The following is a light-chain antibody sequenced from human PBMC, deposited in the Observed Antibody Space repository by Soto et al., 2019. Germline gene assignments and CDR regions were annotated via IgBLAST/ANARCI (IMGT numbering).Light chain of an antibody. V-gene: IGKV3-15*01. CDR3: QQYNNWPPVT. Sequence: EIVMTQSPATLSVSPGERATLSCRASQSVGSNLAWYQQKAGQALRLLIYGASTRATGIPARFSGSGSGTEFTLTISSLQSEDFALYYCQQYNNWPPVTFGQGTKVDIK. J-gene: IGKJ1*01. CDR2: GAS. CDR1: QSVGSN.